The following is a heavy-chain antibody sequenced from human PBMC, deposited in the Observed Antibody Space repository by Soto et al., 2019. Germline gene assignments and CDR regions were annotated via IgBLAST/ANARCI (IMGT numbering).Heavy chain of an antibody. V-gene: IGHV4-31*03. CDR1: GGSISSGGYY. J-gene: IGHJ6*02. D-gene: IGHD3-10*01. CDR2: IYYSGST. Sequence: QVQLQESGPGLVKPSQTLSLTCTVAGGSISSGGYYWSWIRQHPGKGLEWIGYIYYSGSTYYNPSLKSRVTIPVDRSKNQFSLKLSSVTAADTAVYYCARELRFGEDYYGMDVWGQGTTVTVSS. CDR3: ARELRFGEDYYGMDV.